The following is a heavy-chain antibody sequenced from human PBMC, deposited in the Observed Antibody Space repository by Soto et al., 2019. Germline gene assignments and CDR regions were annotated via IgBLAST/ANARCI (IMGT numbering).Heavy chain of an antibody. CDR2: IKQDGSEK. J-gene: IGHJ5*02. Sequence: EVQLVESGGGLVQPGGSLRLSCAASGFTFSSYWMSWVRQAPGKGLEWVANIKQDGSEKYYVDSVKGRFTISRDNAKNSLYLQRNSLRAEDTAVYYCASYRVAAARTNWFDPWGQGTLVTVSS. D-gene: IGHD6-13*01. V-gene: IGHV3-7*05. CDR3: ASYRVAAARTNWFDP. CDR1: GFTFSSYW.